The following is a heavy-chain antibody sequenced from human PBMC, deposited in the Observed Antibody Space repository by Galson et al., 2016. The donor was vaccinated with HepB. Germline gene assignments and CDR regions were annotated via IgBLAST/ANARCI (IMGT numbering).Heavy chain of an antibody. Sequence: SLRLSCAASGFTFSSYAMHWVRQAPGKGLEWVAVISYDGSNKYYADSVKGRFTISRDNSKNTLYLKMNSLRAEETAVYYCATRPDRAAAGSRPLNRGGQGTLVTVSS. D-gene: IGHD6-13*01. J-gene: IGHJ4*02. CDR2: ISYDGSNK. CDR1: GFTFSSYA. CDR3: ATRPDRAAAGSRPLNR. V-gene: IGHV3-30-3*01.